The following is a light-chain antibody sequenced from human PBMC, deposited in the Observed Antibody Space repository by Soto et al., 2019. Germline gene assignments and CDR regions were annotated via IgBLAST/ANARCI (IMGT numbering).Light chain of an antibody. CDR1: QSISSS. CDR3: QQYLNWPPIT. CDR2: AAS. Sequence: EIVMTQSPASLSVSPGERATLSCRASQSISSSLAWYQQQPGQAPRLLIYAASTRATGIPARFSGGGSGTEFTLTIDSLQSEDFAIYFYQQYLNWPPITFGQGTRLEIK. V-gene: IGKV3-15*01. J-gene: IGKJ5*01.